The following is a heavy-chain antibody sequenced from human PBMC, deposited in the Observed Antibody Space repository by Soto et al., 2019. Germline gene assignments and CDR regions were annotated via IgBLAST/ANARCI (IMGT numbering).Heavy chain of an antibody. V-gene: IGHV5-51*01. CDR3: ARLRAVLGAHLDASDI. J-gene: IGHJ3*02. Sequence: HGESLKISCKGPGYSFTSYWIGWVRQIPGKGLEWMGIIYPGDSDTRYSPSFQGQVTISADKSISTAYLQWSSLKASDTAMYYCARLRAVLGAHLDASDIWGKEKIVTTSS. CDR2: IYPGDSDT. CDR1: GYSFTSYW. D-gene: IGHD1-26*01.